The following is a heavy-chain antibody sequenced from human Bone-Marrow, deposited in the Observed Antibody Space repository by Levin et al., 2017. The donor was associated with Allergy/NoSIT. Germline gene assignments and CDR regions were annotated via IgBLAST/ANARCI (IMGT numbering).Heavy chain of an antibody. CDR2: IYYSGST. V-gene: IGHV4-39*07. J-gene: IGHJ5*02. CDR3: ARALAGSITIFGVVILNWFDP. Sequence: SQTLSLTCTVSGGSISSSSYYWGWIRQPPGKGLEWIGSIYYSGSTYYNPSLKSRVTISVDTSKNQFSLKLSSVTAADTAVYYCARALAGSITIFGVVILNWFDPWGQGTLVTVSS. CDR1: GGSISSSSYY. D-gene: IGHD3-3*01.